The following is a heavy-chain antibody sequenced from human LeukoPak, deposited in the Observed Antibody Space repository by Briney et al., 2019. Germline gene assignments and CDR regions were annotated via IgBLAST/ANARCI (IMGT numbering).Heavy chain of an antibody. V-gene: IGHV6-1*01. CDR1: GDSVSSNSAA. D-gene: IGHD3-3*01. CDR2: TYYRSKWYN. J-gene: IGHJ4*02. Sequence: SQTLSLTCAISGDSVSSNSAAWNWIRQSPSRGLEWLGRTYYRSKWYNDYAVSVKSRITINPDTSKNQFSLQLNSVTPEDTAVYYCARDHRPDDWHESPTWAEGYFDYWGQGTLVTVSS. CDR3: ARDHRPDDWHESPTWAEGYFDY.